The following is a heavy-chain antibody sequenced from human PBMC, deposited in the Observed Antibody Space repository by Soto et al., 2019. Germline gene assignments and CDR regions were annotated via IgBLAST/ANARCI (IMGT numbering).Heavy chain of an antibody. J-gene: IGHJ6*02. CDR3: ARQELGGYDLNQYYYYGMDV. V-gene: IGHV4-39*01. Sequence: SETLSLTCTVSGGSISSSSYYWGWIRQPPGKGLEWIGSIYYSGSTYYNPSLKSRVTISVDTSKNQFSLKLSSVTAADTAVYYCARQELGGYDLNQYYYYGMDVWGQGTTVTVSS. CDR2: IYYSGST. D-gene: IGHD5-12*01. CDR1: GGSISSSSYY.